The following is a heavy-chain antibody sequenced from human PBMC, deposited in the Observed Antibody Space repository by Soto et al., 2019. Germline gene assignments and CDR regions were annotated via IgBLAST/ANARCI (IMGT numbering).Heavy chain of an antibody. D-gene: IGHD1-26*01. CDR3: ARGHPTVGSIXXXXXX. V-gene: IGHV3-23*03. CDR1: GFTFSNFA. J-gene: IGHJ5*02. Sequence: EVQLLESGGGLVQPGGSLKLSCAASGFTFSNFAMNWVRQAPGKGPEWVSLINGGGTSTYYADSVKGRFTVSRDNSINTVFLQMSSLGGEDTAVYFCARGHPTVGSIXXXXXXWXQXTLVTVSX. CDR2: INGGGTST.